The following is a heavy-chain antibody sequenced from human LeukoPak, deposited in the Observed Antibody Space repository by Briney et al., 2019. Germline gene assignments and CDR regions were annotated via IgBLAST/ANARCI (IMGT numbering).Heavy chain of an antibody. CDR1: GFTLNNAW. CDR2: IKKETDGGTI. Sequence: PGGSLRLSCAASGFTLNNAWMSWVRQAPGEGLGWLGRIKKETDGGTIDYAAPVKGRFTISRDDSRNTLYLQMVSLKIEDTAVYYCTTDRYYDNSELQFQHWGQGTLVTVSS. D-gene: IGHD3-22*01. J-gene: IGHJ1*01. CDR3: TTDRYYDNSELQFQH. V-gene: IGHV3-15*01.